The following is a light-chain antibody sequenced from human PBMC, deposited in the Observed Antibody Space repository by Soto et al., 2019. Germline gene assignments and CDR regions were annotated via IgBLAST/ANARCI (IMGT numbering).Light chain of an antibody. Sequence: DIQLTQSPSSLSASVGDRVTITCRASQGLNSYLAWYQKTPGKAPNLLIYAASTLQTGVPSRFSGSGSGTGFTLTISSLQPEDFATYYCQQVNSYPATFGQGTRLDVK. CDR1: QGLNSY. CDR2: AAS. V-gene: IGKV1-9*01. J-gene: IGKJ5*01. CDR3: QQVNSYPAT.